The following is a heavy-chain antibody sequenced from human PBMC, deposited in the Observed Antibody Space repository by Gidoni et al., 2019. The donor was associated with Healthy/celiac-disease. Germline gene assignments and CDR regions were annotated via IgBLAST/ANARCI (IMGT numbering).Heavy chain of an antibody. V-gene: IGHV4-39*01. D-gene: IGHD3-10*01. Sequence: QLQLQESGPGLVKPSETLSLTCTVSGGSISSSSYYWGWNRKPPGKGLEWIGSIYYSGSTYYNPSLKSRVTISVDTSKNQFSLKLSSVTAADTAVYYCARSDLWFGAGGDYWGQGTLVTVSS. CDR3: ARSDLWFGAGGDY. J-gene: IGHJ4*02. CDR2: IYYSGST. CDR1: GGSISSSSYY.